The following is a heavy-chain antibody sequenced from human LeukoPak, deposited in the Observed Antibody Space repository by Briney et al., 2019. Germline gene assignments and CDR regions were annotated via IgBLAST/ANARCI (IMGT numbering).Heavy chain of an antibody. CDR1: GFTFSSYG. D-gene: IGHD3-10*01. CDR3: ARGRNVLLWFGELLYGNNWFDP. V-gene: IGHV3-33*08. J-gene: IGHJ5*02. CDR2: IWYDGSNK. Sequence: GGSLRLSCAASGFTFSSYGMHWVRQAPGKGLEWVAVIWYDGSNKYYADSVKGRFTISRDNSKNTLYLQMNSLRAEDTAVYYCARGRNVLLWFGELLYGNNWFDPWGQGTLVTVSS.